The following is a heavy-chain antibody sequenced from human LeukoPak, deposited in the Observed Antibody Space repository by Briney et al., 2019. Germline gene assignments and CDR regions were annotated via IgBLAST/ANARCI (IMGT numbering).Heavy chain of an antibody. CDR2: INPSGGST. CDR3: ARLKVEYGMDV. J-gene: IGHJ6*02. CDR1: GYTFTSYY. V-gene: IGHV1-46*01. Sequence: ASVKVSCKASGYTFTSYYRHWVRQALGQGLEWMGIINPSGGSTSYAQKFQGRVTMTRDTSTSTVYMELSSLRSEDTAVYYCARLKVEYGMDVWGQGTTVTVSS. D-gene: IGHD5-24*01.